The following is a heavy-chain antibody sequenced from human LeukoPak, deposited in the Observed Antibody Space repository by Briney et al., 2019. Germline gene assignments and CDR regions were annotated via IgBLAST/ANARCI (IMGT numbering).Heavy chain of an antibody. CDR2: MSPNSGNT. Sequence: GASVKVSCKTSGYTFTSYDINWVRQATGQGLEWMGYMSPNSGNTGYVQKFQGRVTMTRNTSINTAYVELSSLRSEDTAVYYCARGMTQCMDVWGKGTTVTVSS. V-gene: IGHV1-8*01. CDR3: ARGMTQCMDV. CDR1: GYTFTSYD. J-gene: IGHJ6*03. D-gene: IGHD3-16*01.